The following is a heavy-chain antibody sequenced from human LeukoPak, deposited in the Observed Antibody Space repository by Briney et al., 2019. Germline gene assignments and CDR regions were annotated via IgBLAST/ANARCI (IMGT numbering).Heavy chain of an antibody. CDR3: ARNDPRVLLWFGELLS. D-gene: IGHD3-10*01. CDR2: IYYSGST. V-gene: IGHV4-39*07. CDR1: GGSISSSSYY. Sequence: SETLSLTCTVSGGSISSSSYYWGWIRQPPGKGLEWIGSIYYSGSTYYNPSLKSRVTISVDTSKNQFSLKLSSVTAADTAVYYCARNDPRVLLWFGELLSWGQGTLVTVSS. J-gene: IGHJ4*02.